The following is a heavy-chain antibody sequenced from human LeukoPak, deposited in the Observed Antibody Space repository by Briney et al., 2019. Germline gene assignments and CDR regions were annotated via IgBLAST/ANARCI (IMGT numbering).Heavy chain of an antibody. CDR3: ARDPDRYYFDY. CDR1: GGSISSGGYS. V-gene: IGHV4-30-2*01. Sequence: SQTLSLTCAVSGGSISSGGYSWSWIRQPPGKGMEWIGYIYHSGSTYYNPSLKSRVTISVDRSKNQFSLKLSSVTAADTAVYYCARDPDRYYFDYWGQGTLVTVSS. J-gene: IGHJ4*02. CDR2: IYHSGST.